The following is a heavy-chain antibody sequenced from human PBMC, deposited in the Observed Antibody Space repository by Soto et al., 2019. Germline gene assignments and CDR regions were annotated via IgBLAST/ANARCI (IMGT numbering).Heavy chain of an antibody. CDR1: GYSFTSYW. D-gene: IGHD1-1*01. CDR3: ARLHPPGTHMDV. V-gene: IGHV5-51*01. Sequence: PGESLNISRKRSGYSFTSYWIGWVRQMPGKGLEWMGIIYPGDSDTRYSPSFQGQVTIAADKSISTAYLQWSRLKAADTAMYYCARLHPPGTHMDVWGQGTTVTVSS. J-gene: IGHJ6*02. CDR2: IYPGDSDT.